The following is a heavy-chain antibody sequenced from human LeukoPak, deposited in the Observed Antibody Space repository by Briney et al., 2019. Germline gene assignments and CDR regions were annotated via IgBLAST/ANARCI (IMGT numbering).Heavy chain of an antibody. CDR3: ATGFVLGY. CDR2: ISGSGAST. J-gene: IGHJ4*02. V-gene: IGHV3-23*01. D-gene: IGHD6-6*01. Sequence: PGGSLRLSCAASGFTFSNYAMCWVRQAPGKGLEWVSGISGSGASTYYADSVKGRFTISRDNSKNTLYLQIKSLRAEDTAVYYCATGFVLGYWGQGTLVTVSS. CDR1: GFTFSNYA.